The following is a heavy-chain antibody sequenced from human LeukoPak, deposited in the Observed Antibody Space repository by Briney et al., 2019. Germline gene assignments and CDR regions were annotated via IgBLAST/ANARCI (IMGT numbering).Heavy chain of an antibody. D-gene: IGHD3/OR15-3a*01. CDR3: ARDVDWSYDC. V-gene: IGHV3-53*01. CDR2: IVTEGGT. J-gene: IGHJ4*02. CDR1: GSIVSANV. Sequence: GGSLRLSCTISGSIVSANVMNWVRQAPGKGLEWLSAIVTEGGTLYADSVRGRFTISRDDAQDILYLQMHSLRVEDSAVYFCARDVDWSYDCWGQGTLVTVSS.